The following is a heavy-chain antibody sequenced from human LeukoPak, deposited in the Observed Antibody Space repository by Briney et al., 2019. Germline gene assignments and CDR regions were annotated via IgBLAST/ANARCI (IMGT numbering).Heavy chain of an antibody. V-gene: IGHV3-48*01. D-gene: IGHD3-10*01. CDR2: ISSSSTI. J-gene: IGHJ4*02. CDR1: GFTFSSYS. Sequence: PGGSLRLSCAASGFTFSSYSMNWVRQAPGKGLEWVSYISSSSTIYYADSVKGRFTISRDNAKNSLYLQMNSLRAEDTAVYYCARDSSLWFGKRFDYWGQGTLVTVSS. CDR3: ARDSSLWFGKRFDY.